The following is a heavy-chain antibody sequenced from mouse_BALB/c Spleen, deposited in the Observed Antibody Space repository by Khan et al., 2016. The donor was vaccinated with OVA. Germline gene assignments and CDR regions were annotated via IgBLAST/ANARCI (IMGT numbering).Heavy chain of an antibody. CDR3: ARVYGGDFDY. D-gene: IGHD1-1*01. Sequence: EVQLQESGPGLVKPSQSLSLTCTVTGYSITSDYAWNWIRQFPGNKLEWMGYISYSGNNKYNPSLKSRISITRDKSKNPFFQPLNSVTIEDTATYYCARVYGGDFDYWGQVTTLTVSS. CDR1: GYSITSDYA. V-gene: IGHV3-2*02. CDR2: ISYSGNN. J-gene: IGHJ2*01.